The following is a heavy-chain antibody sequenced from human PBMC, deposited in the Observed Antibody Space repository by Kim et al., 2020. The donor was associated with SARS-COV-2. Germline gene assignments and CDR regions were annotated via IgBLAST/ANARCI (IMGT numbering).Heavy chain of an antibody. CDR2: IPNDGSHK. J-gene: IGHJ4*02. CDR1: GFTFNTYG. V-gene: IGHV3-30*02. D-gene: IGHD1-26*01. Sequence: GGSLRLSCAASGFTFNTYGMHWVRQAPGKGLEWVAFIPNDGSHKNYADSVKGRFTISRDNSTNTLYLQMNSLRIEDTAVYYCAKSFSGSYFGYDYWGQGTPVTVSS. CDR3: AKSFSGSYFGYDY.